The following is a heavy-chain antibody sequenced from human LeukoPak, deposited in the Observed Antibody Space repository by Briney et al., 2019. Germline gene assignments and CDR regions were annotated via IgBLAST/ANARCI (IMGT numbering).Heavy chain of an antibody. D-gene: IGHD3-22*01. J-gene: IGHJ4*02. V-gene: IGHV4-31*03. Sequence: QTLSLTCTVSGGSISSGGYYWSWIRQHPGKGLEWIGYIYYSGSTYYNPSLKSRVTISVDTSKDQFSLKLSSVTAADTAVYYCARDSSGYSSLDYWGQGTLVTVSS. CDR3: ARDSSGYSSLDY. CDR2: IYYSGST. CDR1: GGSISSGGYY.